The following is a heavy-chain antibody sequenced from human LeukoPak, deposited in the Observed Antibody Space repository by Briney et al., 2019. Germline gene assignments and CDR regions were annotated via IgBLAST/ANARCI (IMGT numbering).Heavy chain of an antibody. CDR3: AVPRMSSSSWSY. CDR2: IIPIFGTA. Sequence: SVKVSCKASGGTFSSYAISWVRQAPGQGLEWMGGIIPIFGTANYAQKFQGRVTITTDESTSTAYMELSSLRSEDTAVYYCAVPRMSSSSWSYWGQGTLVTVSS. D-gene: IGHD6-13*01. V-gene: IGHV1-69*05. J-gene: IGHJ4*02. CDR1: GGTFSSYA.